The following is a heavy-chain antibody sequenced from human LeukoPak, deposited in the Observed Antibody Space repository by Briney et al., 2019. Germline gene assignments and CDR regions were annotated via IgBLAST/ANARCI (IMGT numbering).Heavy chain of an antibody. D-gene: IGHD3-3*01. CDR1: GFSFRNFG. V-gene: IGHV3-23*01. Sequence: PGGSLRLSCAASGFSFRNFGMHWVRRAPGKGLEWVSGISGSGGSTYYADSVKGRFTISRDNSKNTLYLQMNSLRAEDTAVYYCAKAGYDFRSVTLYFDYWGQGTLVTVSS. J-gene: IGHJ4*02. CDR2: ISGSGGST. CDR3: AKAGYDFRSVTLYFDY.